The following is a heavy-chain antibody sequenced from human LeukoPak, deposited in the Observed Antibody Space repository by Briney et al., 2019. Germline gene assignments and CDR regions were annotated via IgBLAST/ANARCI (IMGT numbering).Heavy chain of an antibody. J-gene: IGHJ6*02. CDR3: ATGGDTSSARGYYAMDV. CDR2: IYSSGYT. D-gene: IGHD6-13*01. CDR1: GGSISSYY. Sequence: SETLSLTCTVSGGSISSYYWSWIRHPAGKGLEWIGRIYSSGYTNYNPSLKSRVTMSVDTSKNQFSLKVSSVTAADTAVYYCATGGDTSSARGYYAMDVWGQGTTVTVSS. V-gene: IGHV4-4*07.